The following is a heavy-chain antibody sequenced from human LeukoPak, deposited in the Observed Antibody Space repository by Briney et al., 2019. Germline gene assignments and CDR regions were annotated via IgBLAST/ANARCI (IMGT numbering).Heavy chain of an antibody. D-gene: IGHD4-11*01. V-gene: IGHV3-30*02. J-gene: IGHJ4*02. CDR3: ATDGMEGATTGPFYFDY. CDR2: IRDDGNNN. CDR1: GFTFSRHC. Sequence: GGSLTLSCLASGFTFSRHCLLWVRQAPGEGRDGVAFIRDDGNNNYYADSVKGRVTISRDHSKNTVYLQMDSVIFDDPSVYCCATDGMEGATTGPFYFDYWGQGILVTVSS.